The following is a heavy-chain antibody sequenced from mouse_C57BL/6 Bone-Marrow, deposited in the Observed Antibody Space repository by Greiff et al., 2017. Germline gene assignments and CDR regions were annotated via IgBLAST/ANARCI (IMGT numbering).Heavy chain of an antibody. CDR2: INPNNGGT. CDR3: EKWDYGSGLYYAMDD. Sequence: VQLQQSGPELVKPGASVKIPCKASGYTSTDYNMDWVKQSHGKSLEWIGDINPNNGGTIYNQQFKGKATLTVDQSSSTAYMEIRSLTSEETAVYYCEKWDYGSGLYYAMDDWGQGTSVTVSS. V-gene: IGHV1-18*01. CDR1: GYTSTDYN. J-gene: IGHJ4*01. D-gene: IGHD1-1*01.